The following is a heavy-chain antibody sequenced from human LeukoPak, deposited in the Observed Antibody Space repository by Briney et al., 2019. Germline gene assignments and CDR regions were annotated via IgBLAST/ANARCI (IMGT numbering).Heavy chain of an antibody. CDR2: IYYSGST. D-gene: IGHD6-6*01. Sequence: SETLSLTCTVSGGSISSSSYYWGWIRQPPGKGLEWVGSIYYSGSTYYNPSLKSRVTLSVDTSKNQFSLKLSSVTAADTAVYYCARRLGSSGGFDPWGQGTLVTVSS. CDR3: ARRLGSSGGFDP. V-gene: IGHV4-39*01. CDR1: GGSISSSSYY. J-gene: IGHJ5*02.